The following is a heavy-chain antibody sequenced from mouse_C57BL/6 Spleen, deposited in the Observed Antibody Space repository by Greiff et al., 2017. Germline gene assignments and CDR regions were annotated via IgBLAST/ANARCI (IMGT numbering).Heavy chain of an antibody. CDR3: ARWPFDV. CDR2: IYPGDGDT. CDR1: GYAFSSSW. J-gene: IGHJ1*03. V-gene: IGHV1-82*01. Sequence: QVQLQQSGPELVKPGASVKISCKASGYAFSSSWMNWVKQRPGKGLEWIGRIYPGDGDTNYNGKFKGKATLTADKSSSTAYMQLSSLTSEDSAVYFCARWPFDVWGTGTTVTVSS.